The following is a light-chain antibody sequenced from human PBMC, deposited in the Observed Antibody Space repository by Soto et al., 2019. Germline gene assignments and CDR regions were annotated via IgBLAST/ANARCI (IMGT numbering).Light chain of an antibody. CDR1: QSVSSTY. Sequence: EIVLTQSPGTLSLSPGETATLSCRASQSVSSTYLAWYQQKPGQAPGLLLYGASTRATGIPDRFSGSGSGTDFTLTISRLEPEDFAVYFCQHYGSSLITFGQGTRLEIK. CDR3: QHYGSSLIT. J-gene: IGKJ5*01. CDR2: GAS. V-gene: IGKV3-20*01.